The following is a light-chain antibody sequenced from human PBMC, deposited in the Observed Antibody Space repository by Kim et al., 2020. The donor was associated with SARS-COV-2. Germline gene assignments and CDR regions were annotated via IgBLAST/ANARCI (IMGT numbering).Light chain of an antibody. CDR1: QSVSSNY. Sequence: EIVLTQSPGTLSLSPGERATLSCMASQSVSSNYLAWYQQKPGQAPRLLIYGASSRATGIPDRFSGSGSGTDFTLIISRLEPEDIAVYYCQQYNRSPRTFGQGTKVEIK. V-gene: IGKV3-20*01. CDR2: GAS. CDR3: QQYNRSPRT. J-gene: IGKJ1*01.